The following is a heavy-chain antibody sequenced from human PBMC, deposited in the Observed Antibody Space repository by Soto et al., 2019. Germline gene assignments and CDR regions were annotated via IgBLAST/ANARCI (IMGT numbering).Heavy chain of an antibody. V-gene: IGHV3-33*01. CDR1: GFTFSSYG. CDR2: IWYDGSNK. CDR3: ARDREGGYFDY. J-gene: IGHJ4*02. Sequence: QMQLVESGGGVVQPGRSLRLSCAASGFTFSSYGMHWVRQAPGKGLEWVAVIWYDGSNKYYADSVKGRFTISRDNSKNTLYLQMNSLRAEDTAVYYCARDREGGYFDYWGQGTLVTVSS.